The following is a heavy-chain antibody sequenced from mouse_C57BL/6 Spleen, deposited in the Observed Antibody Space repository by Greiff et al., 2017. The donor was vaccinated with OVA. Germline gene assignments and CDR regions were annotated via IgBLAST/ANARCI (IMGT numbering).Heavy chain of an antibody. Sequence: EVQLQESGGGLVKPGGSLKLSCAASGFTFSDYGMHWVRQAPEKGLEWVAYISSGSSTIYYADTVKGRFTISRDNAKNTLFLQMPSLRSEDTARYYCARGLTGTNYAMDYWGQEPQSPSPQ. CDR3: ARGLTGTNYAMDY. J-gene: IGHJ4*01. CDR1: GFTFSDYG. V-gene: IGHV5-17*01. CDR2: ISSGSSTI. D-gene: IGHD4-1*01.